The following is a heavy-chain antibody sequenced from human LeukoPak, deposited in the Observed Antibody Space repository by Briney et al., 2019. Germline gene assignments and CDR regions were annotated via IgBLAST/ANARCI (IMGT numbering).Heavy chain of an antibody. CDR3: ATYDQKLAFDN. V-gene: IGHV4-4*07. CDR2: MYTDGST. CDR1: GGSMSSYY. D-gene: IGHD6-13*01. Sequence: SETLSLTCIVSGGSMSSYYWSWIRQPAGKGLEWIGRMYTDGSTNYNPFLNSRVTMSVDTSKKHFSLRLSSVTAADTAVYYCATYDQKLAFDNWGQGTLVTVSS. J-gene: IGHJ4*02.